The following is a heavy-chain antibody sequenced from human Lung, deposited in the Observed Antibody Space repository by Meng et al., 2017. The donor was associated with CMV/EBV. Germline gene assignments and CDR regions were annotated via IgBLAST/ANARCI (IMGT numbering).Heavy chain of an antibody. J-gene: IGHJ4*02. CDR3: ARADKVRFDY. CDR2: IYHSGST. CDR1: GGSMSSTNW. Sequence: QVHLQEAGPGLVRTSGTLSLTCAVSGGSMSSTNWWSWVRQPPGKGLEWIGEIYHSGSTNYNPSLKSRVSISVDKSKNQFSLKLSSVTAADTAAYYCARADKVRFDYWGQGTLVTVSS. V-gene: IGHV4-4*02.